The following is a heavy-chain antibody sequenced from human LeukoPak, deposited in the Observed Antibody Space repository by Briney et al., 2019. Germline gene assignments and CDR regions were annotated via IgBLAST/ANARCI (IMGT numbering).Heavy chain of an antibody. CDR1: GYSISSGYY. V-gene: IGHV4-38-2*02. CDR3: ARNAYGSGSYYNY. D-gene: IGHD3-10*01. Sequence: PSETLSLTCTVSGYSISSGYYWGWIRQPPGKGLEWIGSIYHSGSTYYNPSLKSRVTISVDTSKNQFSLKLSSVTAADTAVYYCARNAYGSGSYYNYWGQGTLVTVSS. CDR2: IYHSGST. J-gene: IGHJ4*02.